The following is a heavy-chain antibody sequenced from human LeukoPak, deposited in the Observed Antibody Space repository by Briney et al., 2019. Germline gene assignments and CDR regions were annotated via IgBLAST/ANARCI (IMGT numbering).Heavy chain of an antibody. Sequence: PSETLSLTGTVPGGSISSHDWSWIRQPPGKGLGGFGYIFYSGSTNYNPSLKSRVTISVDTSKNQFSLKLSSVTAADTAVYYCARVFQPRAAMVYYSSRSHYYYYMDVWGKGTTVTVSS. D-gene: IGHD5-18*01. CDR2: IFYSGST. CDR3: ARVFQPRAAMVYYSSRSHYYYYMDV. CDR1: GGSISSHD. V-gene: IGHV4-59*11. J-gene: IGHJ6*03.